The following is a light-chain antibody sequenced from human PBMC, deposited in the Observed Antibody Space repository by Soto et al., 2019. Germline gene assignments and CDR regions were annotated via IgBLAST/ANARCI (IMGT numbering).Light chain of an antibody. CDR1: QSLSSW. J-gene: IGKJ1*01. CDR3: QQFRT. V-gene: IGKV1-5*01. CDR2: DAS. Sequence: DIQMTQSPSILSASVGDRVTVTCRASQSLSSWLAWYQQKPGKAPKLLIYDASTLERGVPSRFSGSGSGTEFTLTISNLQPDDFATYYCQQFRTFGQGTKVEIK.